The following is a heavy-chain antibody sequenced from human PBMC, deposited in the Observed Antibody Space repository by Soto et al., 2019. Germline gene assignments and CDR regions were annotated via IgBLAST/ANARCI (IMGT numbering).Heavy chain of an antibody. CDR1: GFSLSTSGVG. CDR3: AHTPRRGSSRWYCFDY. CDR2: IYWDDDK. Sequence: QITLKESGPTLVKPTQTLTLTCTFSGFSLSTSGVGVGWIRQPPGKALEWLALIYWDDDKRYSPSLKSRLTITKDTSKNQVVLTMTNMDPVDTATYYCAHTPRRGSSRWYCFDYWGQGTLVTVSS. J-gene: IGHJ4*02. D-gene: IGHD6-13*01. V-gene: IGHV2-5*02.